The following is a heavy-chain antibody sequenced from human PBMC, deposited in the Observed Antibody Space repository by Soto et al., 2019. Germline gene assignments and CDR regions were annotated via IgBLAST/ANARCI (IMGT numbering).Heavy chain of an antibody. V-gene: IGHV3-73*01. CDR2: IRNKANSYAT. J-gene: IGHJ4*02. CDR3: AKRSSSSTFDY. CDR1: GSTFSGSP. Sequence: GGSFRLSCAAPGSTFSGSPLHWVRQASGKGLEWVGRIRNKANSYATAYAASVKGRFTISRDNSKNTLYLQMNSLRAEDTAVYYCAKRSSSSTFDYWGQGTLVTVS. D-gene: IGHD6-6*01.